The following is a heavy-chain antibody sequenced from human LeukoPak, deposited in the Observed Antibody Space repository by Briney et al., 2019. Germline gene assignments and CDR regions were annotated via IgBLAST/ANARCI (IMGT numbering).Heavy chain of an antibody. CDR2: IWYDGSNK. V-gene: IGHV3-33*01. Sequence: GGSLRLSCAASGFTFSSYGMHWVRQAPGKGLEWVAVIWYDGSNKYYADSVKGRFTISRDNSKNTLYLQMNSLRAEDTAVYYCAGARDRGGVSSTSPNYWGQGTLVTVSS. J-gene: IGHJ4*02. CDR1: GFTFSSYG. CDR3: AGARDRGGVSSTSPNY. D-gene: IGHD2-2*01.